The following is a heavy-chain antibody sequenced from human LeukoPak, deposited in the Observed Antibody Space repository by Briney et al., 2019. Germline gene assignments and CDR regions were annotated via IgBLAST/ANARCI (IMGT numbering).Heavy chain of an antibody. D-gene: IGHD4-17*01. CDR3: AEDRDYYGDYGALFDY. CDR1: GFTFSSYA. CDR2: ISGSGGST. Sequence: GGSLRLSCAASGFTFSSYAMSWVRQAPGKGLEWVSAISGSGGSTYYADSVKGRFTISRDNSKNTLYLQMNSLRAEDTAVYYCAEDRDYYGDYGALFDYWGQGTLVTVSS. J-gene: IGHJ4*02. V-gene: IGHV3-23*01.